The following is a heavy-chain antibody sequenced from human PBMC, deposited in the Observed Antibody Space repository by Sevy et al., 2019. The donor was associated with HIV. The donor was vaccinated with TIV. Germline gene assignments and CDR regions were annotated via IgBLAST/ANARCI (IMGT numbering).Heavy chain of an antibody. J-gene: IGHJ6*02. Sequence: QLGGSLRLSCAASGFTFSSYWMSWVRQAPGKGLEWVANIKQDGSEKYYVDSVKGRFTISRDNAKNSLYLQMNSLRAEDTAVYYCARDAGYSSWYYYGMDVWGQGTTVTVSS. CDR3: ARDAGYSSWYYYGMDV. D-gene: IGHD6-13*01. CDR1: GFTFSSYW. CDR2: IKQDGSEK. V-gene: IGHV3-7*03.